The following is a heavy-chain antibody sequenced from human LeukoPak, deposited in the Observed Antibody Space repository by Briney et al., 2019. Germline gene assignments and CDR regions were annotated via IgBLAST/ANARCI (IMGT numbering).Heavy chain of an antibody. CDR2: ISAYNGNT. D-gene: IGHD3-10*01. CDR1: GYTFTGYY. Sequence: GASVKVSCKASGYTFTGYYMHWVRQAPGQGLEWMGWISAYNGNTNYAQKLQGRVTMTTDTSTSTAYMELRSLRSDDTAVYYCARDPPVSVHLWFGASQGDDYWGQGTLVTVSS. J-gene: IGHJ4*02. V-gene: IGHV1-18*04. CDR3: ARDPPVSVHLWFGASQGDDY.